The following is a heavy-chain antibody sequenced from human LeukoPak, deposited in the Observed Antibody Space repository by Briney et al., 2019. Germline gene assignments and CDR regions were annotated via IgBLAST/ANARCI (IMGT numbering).Heavy chain of an antibody. Sequence: GGSLRLSCAASGFTFSTYAMTWLRQAPGKGLEWVSVISGSGGTTYYADSVKGRFTISRGNSKNTLYLQMNSLRAEDTAVYYCAKDSCSSSSCYWDCWGRGTLVTVSS. D-gene: IGHD2-2*01. J-gene: IGHJ4*02. CDR3: AKDSCSSSSCYWDC. V-gene: IGHV3-23*01. CDR1: GFTFSTYA. CDR2: ISGSGGTT.